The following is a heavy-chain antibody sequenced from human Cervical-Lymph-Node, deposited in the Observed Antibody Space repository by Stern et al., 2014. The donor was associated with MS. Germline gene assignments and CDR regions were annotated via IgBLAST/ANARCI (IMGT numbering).Heavy chain of an antibody. Sequence: EVQLVESGAEVKEPGATVKISCKVSGYTFIDYYLHWVRQAPGKGLEWIGLVDPKDGATKLSERFQDRFTITADTSIATAYMDLSGLRSEDTAIYYCTSRNFGPWGQGTLVTVSS. CDR2: VDPKDGAT. V-gene: IGHV1-69-2*01. CDR1: GYTFIDYY. J-gene: IGHJ5*02. CDR3: TSRNFGP.